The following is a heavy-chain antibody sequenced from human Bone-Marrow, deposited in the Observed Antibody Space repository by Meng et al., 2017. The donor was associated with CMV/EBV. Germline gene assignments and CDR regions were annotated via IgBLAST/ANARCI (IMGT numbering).Heavy chain of an antibody. CDR3: AKAGRGEVDLLGG. V-gene: IGHV4-34*01. J-gene: IGHJ4*02. D-gene: IGHD2-15*01. Sequence: SETLSLTCAVYGGSFSGYYWSWIRQPPGKGLEWIGEINHSGSTNYNPSLKSRVTISVDTSKNQFSLKLSSVTAADTAVYYCAKAGRGEVDLLGGWGQGTRVTGSS. CDR1: GGSFSGYY. CDR2: INHSGST.